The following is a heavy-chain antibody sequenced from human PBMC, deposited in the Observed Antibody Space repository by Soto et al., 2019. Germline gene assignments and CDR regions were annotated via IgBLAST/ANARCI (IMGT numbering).Heavy chain of an antibody. D-gene: IGHD3-22*01. Sequence: ASVKLSCEASGDSVTSYAIHWMRHAPEQRLEWMGWINAGNGTTNVPQKSQGRVIFTRDTSASTVSMEVSRLRSEHTPVYYCAREAYSHESSGYYPGEFWAQGLLLTVSS. CDR3: AREAYSHESSGYYPGEF. CDR1: GDSVTSYA. CDR2: INAGNGTT. J-gene: IGHJ4*02. V-gene: IGHV1-3*01.